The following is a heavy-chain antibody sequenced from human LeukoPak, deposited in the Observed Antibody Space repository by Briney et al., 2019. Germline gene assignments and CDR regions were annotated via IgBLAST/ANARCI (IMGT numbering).Heavy chain of an antibody. CDR1: GFTFSDFN. J-gene: IGHJ6*02. CDR3: ARSIGLTGGGVDV. V-gene: IGHV3-11*01. CDR2: ITNGGSTI. Sequence: GGSLRLSCAASGFTFSDFNMNWVRQAPGKGLEWVSYITNGGSTIHHADSVKGRFAISRDNAKKTLYLQMNSLRAEDTAVYYCARSIGLTGGGVDVWGQGTTVTVS. D-gene: IGHD3-9*01.